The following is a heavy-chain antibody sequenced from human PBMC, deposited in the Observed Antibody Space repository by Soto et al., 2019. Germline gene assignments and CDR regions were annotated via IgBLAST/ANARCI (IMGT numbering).Heavy chain of an antibody. D-gene: IGHD6-19*01. J-gene: IGHJ5*02. CDR2: IIPIFGTA. V-gene: IGHV1-69*13. CDR3: AIRSDRNWFDP. CDR1: GYTFTSYG. Sequence: SVKVSCKASGYTFTSYGISWVRQAPGQGLEWMGGIIPIFGTANYAQKFQGRVTITADESTSTAYMELSSLRSEDTAVYYCAIRSDRNWFDPWGQGTLVTVSS.